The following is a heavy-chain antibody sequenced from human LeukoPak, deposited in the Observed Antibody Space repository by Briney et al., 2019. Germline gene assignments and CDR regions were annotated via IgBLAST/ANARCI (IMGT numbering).Heavy chain of an antibody. V-gene: IGHV3-23*01. D-gene: IGHD4-17*01. CDR1: GFTFSSYW. CDR3: AKDPAYGDYGYFQH. CDR2: ISGSGGST. Sequence: GGFLRLSCAASGFTFSSYWMSWVRQAPGKGLEWVSAISGSGGSTYYADSVKGRFTISRDNSKNTLYLQMNSLRAEDTAVYYCAKDPAYGDYGYFQHWGQGTLVTVSS. J-gene: IGHJ1*01.